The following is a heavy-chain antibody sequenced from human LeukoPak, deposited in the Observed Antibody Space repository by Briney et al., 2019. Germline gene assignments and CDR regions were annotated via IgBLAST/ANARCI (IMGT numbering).Heavy chain of an antibody. CDR3: ARIQWLDIGHYYGMDV. J-gene: IGHJ6*02. D-gene: IGHD6-19*01. CDR2: IYPGDSDT. CDR1: GYSFTSYW. V-gene: IGHV5-51*01. Sequence: GGSLKISCKGSGYSFTSYWIGWVRQMPGKGLEWMGIIYPGDSDTRYSPSFQGQVTISADKSISTAYLQWSSLKASDTAMYYCARIQWLDIGHYYGMDVWGQGTTVTVSS.